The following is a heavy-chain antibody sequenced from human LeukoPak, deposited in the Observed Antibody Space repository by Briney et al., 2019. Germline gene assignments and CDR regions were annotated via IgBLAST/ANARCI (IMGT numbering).Heavy chain of an antibody. CDR1: GFAFTGYY. D-gene: IGHD3-16*01. V-gene: IGHV1-2*02. Sequence: ASVKVSCKASGFAFTGYYIHWVRQVPGQGLEWLGWINPRNGATNYSQNFQGRVTLTRDTSISTAYMELSRLTFDDTAIYFCARDERGTFANNHYGGWFDPWGQGALVTVSS. CDR3: ARDERGTFANNHYGGWFDP. J-gene: IGHJ5*02. CDR2: INPRNGAT.